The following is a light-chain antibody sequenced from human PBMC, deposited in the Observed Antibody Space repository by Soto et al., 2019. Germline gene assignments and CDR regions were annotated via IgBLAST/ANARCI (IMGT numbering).Light chain of an antibody. CDR3: GTWDSSLSAAV. V-gene: IGLV1-51*02. CDR2: EDN. J-gene: IGLJ1*01. Sequence: QSVLTQPPSVSAAPGQTVTISCSGSSSNIGNNYVSWYQQLPATAPKLLIYEDNKRPSGIPDRFSGSKSGTSSTLGITGLQTGDEAEYYCGTWDSSLSAAVFGTGTKLTVL. CDR1: SSNIGNNY.